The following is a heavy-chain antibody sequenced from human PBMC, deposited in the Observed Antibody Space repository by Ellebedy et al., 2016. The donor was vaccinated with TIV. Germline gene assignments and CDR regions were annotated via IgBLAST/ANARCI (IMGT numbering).Heavy chain of an antibody. J-gene: IGHJ4*02. V-gene: IGHV3-43*01. Sequence: GESLKISCAASGSTVTDYNMSWVRHAPGKALERLYHISWDGSKPFYADSVKGRFTISRDNSKNSLFLQMNSLRNEDTALYYCARGGLNFESWGQGTLVTVSS. D-gene: IGHD3-10*01. CDR1: GSTVTDYN. CDR2: ISWDGSKP. CDR3: ARGGLNFES.